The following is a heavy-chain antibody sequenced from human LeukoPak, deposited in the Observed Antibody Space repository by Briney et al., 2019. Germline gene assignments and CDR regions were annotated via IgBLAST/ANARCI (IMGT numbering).Heavy chain of an antibody. CDR1: GFTLSSYG. V-gene: IGHV3-33*01. Sequence: PGPSLRLSCAASGFTLSSYGMHWVRQAPGKGLEWVAVIWYDGSYKYYADSVKGRFIITRDNSKNTLYLQMNSLRAEDTAVYYCAREGAERLFVSNWFDPWGQGTLVTVSS. D-gene: IGHD3-22*01. CDR3: AREGAERLFVSNWFDP. CDR2: IWYDGSYK. J-gene: IGHJ5*02.